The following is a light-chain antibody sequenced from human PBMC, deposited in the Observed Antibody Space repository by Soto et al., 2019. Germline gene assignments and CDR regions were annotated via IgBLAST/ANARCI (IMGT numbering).Light chain of an antibody. Sequence: QSALTQPASVSGSPGQSITISCTGTSSDVGSYNLVSWYQQHPGKAPKLMIYEGSKRPSGVSNRFSGSKSGNTASLTISGLQAEDEADYYCCSYAGSSTDVVFGGGTKLPV. CDR3: CSYAGSSTDVV. V-gene: IGLV2-23*01. J-gene: IGLJ2*01. CDR1: SSDVGSYNL. CDR2: EGS.